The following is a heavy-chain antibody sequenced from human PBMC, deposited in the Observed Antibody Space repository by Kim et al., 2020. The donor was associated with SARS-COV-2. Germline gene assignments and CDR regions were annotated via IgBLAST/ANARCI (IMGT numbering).Heavy chain of an antibody. J-gene: IGHJ4*02. Sequence: KYSQKFQGRVTITRDTSASTAYMELSSLRSEDTAVYYCAREVAGPVGFDYWGQGTLVTVSS. V-gene: IGHV1-3*01. D-gene: IGHD6-19*01. CDR3: AREVAGPVGFDY.